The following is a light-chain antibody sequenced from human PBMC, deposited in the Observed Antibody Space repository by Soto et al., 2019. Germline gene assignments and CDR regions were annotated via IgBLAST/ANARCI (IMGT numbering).Light chain of an antibody. V-gene: IGKV4-1*01. CDR1: QSVLYSSNKKNY. CDR3: QQYFRPWT. Sequence: DIVMTQSPDSLAVSLGERATINCKSSQSVLYSSNKKNYLAWYQQKPGQPPKLLIYWASTRESGVPDRFSGSGSGTDFTLTISSLQAEDVAVYYCQQYFRPWTFGQGTNVEIK. CDR2: WAS. J-gene: IGKJ1*01.